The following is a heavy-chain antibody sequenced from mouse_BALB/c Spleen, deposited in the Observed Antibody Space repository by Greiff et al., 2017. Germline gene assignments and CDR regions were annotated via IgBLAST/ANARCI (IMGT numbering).Heavy chain of an antibody. CDR2: INPSTGYT. CDR1: GYTFTSYW. Sequence: QVQLQQSGAELAKPGASVKMSCKASGYTFTSYWMHWVKQRPGQGLEWIGYINPSTGYTEYNQKFKDKATLTADKSSSTAYMQLSSLTSEDSAVYYCARSEVRRAPYAMDYWGQGTSVTVSS. D-gene: IGHD2-14*01. J-gene: IGHJ4*01. CDR3: ARSEVRRAPYAMDY. V-gene: IGHV1-7*01.